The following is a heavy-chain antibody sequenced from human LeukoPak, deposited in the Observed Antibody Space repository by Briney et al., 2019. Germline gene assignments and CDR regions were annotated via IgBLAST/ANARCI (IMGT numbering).Heavy chain of an antibody. J-gene: IGHJ6*03. Sequence: ASVKVSCKASGYTFTSYDINWVRQATGQGLEWMGWINPKSGGTNYAQKFQGRVTMTRDTSISTAYMELSRLRSDDTAVYYCARDGTMVRGVTLGYYYMDVWGKGTTVTISS. V-gene: IGHV1-2*02. D-gene: IGHD3-10*01. CDR3: ARDGTMVRGVTLGYYYMDV. CDR2: INPKSGGT. CDR1: GYTFTSYD.